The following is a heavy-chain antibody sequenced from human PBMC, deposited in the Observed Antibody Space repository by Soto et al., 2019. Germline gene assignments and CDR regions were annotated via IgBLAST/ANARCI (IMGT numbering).Heavy chain of an antibody. CDR1: GGSISSGGYY. V-gene: IGHV4-31*03. D-gene: IGHD2-2*03. Sequence: SETLSLTCTVSGGSISSGGYYWSWIRQHPGKGLEWIGYIYYSGSTYYNPSLKSRVTISVDTSKNQFSLKLSSVTAADTAVYYCARITTLWISDDYWGQGTLVTASS. CDR3: ARITTLWISDDY. CDR2: IYYSGST. J-gene: IGHJ4*02.